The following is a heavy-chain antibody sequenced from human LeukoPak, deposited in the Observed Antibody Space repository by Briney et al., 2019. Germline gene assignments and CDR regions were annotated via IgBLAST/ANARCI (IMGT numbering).Heavy chain of an antibody. Sequence: PGGSLRLSCEASGFIFSNYWMAWVRQAPGKGLEWVANIKEDGSDKNYVESMKGRYTISRDNAQNSLYLQMNRLGVEDTAVHYCARDAGYGYDRFDYWGQGTQVTVSS. CDR2: IKEDGSDK. D-gene: IGHD5-18*01. CDR1: GFIFSNYW. J-gene: IGHJ4*02. CDR3: ARDAGYGYDRFDY. V-gene: IGHV3-7*01.